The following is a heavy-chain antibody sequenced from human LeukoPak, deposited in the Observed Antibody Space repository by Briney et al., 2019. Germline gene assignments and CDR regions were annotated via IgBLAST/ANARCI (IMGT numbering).Heavy chain of an antibody. CDR2: ISYDGSNK. CDR3: AKEGPYSSSPWTNYYYYYGMDV. V-gene: IGHV3-30*18. CDR1: GFTFSSYG. D-gene: IGHD6-6*01. J-gene: IGHJ6*02. Sequence: GRSLRLSCAASGFTFSSYGMHWVRQAPGKGLEWVAVISYDGSNKYYADSVKGRFTISRDNSKNTLYLQMNSLRAEDTAVYYCAKEGPYSSSPWTNYYYYYGMDVWGQGTTVTVSS.